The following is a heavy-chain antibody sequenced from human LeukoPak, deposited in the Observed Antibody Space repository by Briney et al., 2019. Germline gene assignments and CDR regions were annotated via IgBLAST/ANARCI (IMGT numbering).Heavy chain of an antibody. CDR2: ISAYNGNT. D-gene: IGHD6-6*01. V-gene: IGHV1-18*01. J-gene: IGHJ5*02. CDR1: GYTFTSYG. CDR3: ARNFVSYSSSSPWFDP. Sequence: ASVKVSCKASGYTFTSYGISWERQAPGQGLEWMGWISAYNGNTNYAQKLQGRVTITTDTSTSTAYMELRSLRSDDTAVYYCARNFVSYSSSSPWFDPWGQGTLVTVSS.